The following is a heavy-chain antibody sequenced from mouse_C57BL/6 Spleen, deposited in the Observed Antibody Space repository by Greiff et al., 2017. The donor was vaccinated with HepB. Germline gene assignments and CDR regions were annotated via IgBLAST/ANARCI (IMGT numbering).Heavy chain of an antibody. CDR3: ARDTFYYFDY. D-gene: IGHD5-1*01. J-gene: IGHJ2*01. V-gene: IGHV5-16*01. Sequence: DVKLVESEGGLVQPGSSMKLSCTASGFTFSDYYMAWVRQVPEKGLEWVANINYDGSSTYYLDSLKSRFIISRDNAKNILYLQMSSLKSEDTATYYCARDTFYYFDYWGQGTTLTVSS. CDR2: INYDGSST. CDR1: GFTFSDYY.